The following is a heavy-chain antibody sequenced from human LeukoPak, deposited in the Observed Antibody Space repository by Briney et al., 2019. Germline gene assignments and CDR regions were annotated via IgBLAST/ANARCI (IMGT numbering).Heavy chain of an antibody. Sequence: SWVRQPPGKGLEWIGYIYYSGSTYYNPSLKSRVTISVDTSKNQFSLKLSSVTAADTAVYYCARERDHIVGSYYFDYWGQGTLVTVSS. CDR3: ARERDHIVGSYYFDY. D-gene: IGHD2-15*01. V-gene: IGHV4-30-4*08. CDR2: IYYSGST. J-gene: IGHJ4*02.